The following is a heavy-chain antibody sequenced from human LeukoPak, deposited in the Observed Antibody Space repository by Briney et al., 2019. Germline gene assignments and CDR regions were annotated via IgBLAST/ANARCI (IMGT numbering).Heavy chain of an antibody. J-gene: IGHJ4*02. CDR3: ANSRQWLATGNFDY. V-gene: IGHV3-23*01. Sequence: PGGSLRLSCAASGFTFSSYAMSWVRQAPGKGLEWVSAISGSGGSTYYAGSVKGRFTISRDNSKNTLYLQMNSLRAEDTAVYYCANSRQWLATGNFDYWGQGTLVTVSS. D-gene: IGHD6-19*01. CDR1: GFTFSSYA. CDR2: ISGSGGST.